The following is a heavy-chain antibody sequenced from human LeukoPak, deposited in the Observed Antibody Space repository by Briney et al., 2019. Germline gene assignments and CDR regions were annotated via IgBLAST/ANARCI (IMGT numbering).Heavy chain of an antibody. D-gene: IGHD2-2*01. V-gene: IGHV1-18*01. CDR1: GYTFTSYG. Sequence: ASVKVSCTASGYTFTSYGISWVRQAPGQGLEWMGWISAYNGNTNYAQKLQGRVTMTTDTSTSTAYMELRSLRSDDTAVYYCARSLGYCSSTSCQGSWFDPWGQGTLVTVSS. CDR3: ARSLGYCSSTSCQGSWFDP. J-gene: IGHJ5*02. CDR2: ISAYNGNT.